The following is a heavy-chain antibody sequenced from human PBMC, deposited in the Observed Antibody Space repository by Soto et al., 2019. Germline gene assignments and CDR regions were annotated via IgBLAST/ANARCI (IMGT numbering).Heavy chain of an antibody. J-gene: IGHJ4*02. CDR1: GDSISGYD. CDR2: IYYSGNT. V-gene: IGHV4-59*01. Sequence: ETLSLTCTVSGDSISGYDWSWVRQAPGKGLQWIGYIYYSGNTNYNPSLKGRVTMSVDTSKNQFSLQVSSVTAADTAVYFCAKYRRTDAEGYTFDYWGQGALVTVSS. D-gene: IGHD2-15*01. CDR3: AKYRRTDAEGYTFDY.